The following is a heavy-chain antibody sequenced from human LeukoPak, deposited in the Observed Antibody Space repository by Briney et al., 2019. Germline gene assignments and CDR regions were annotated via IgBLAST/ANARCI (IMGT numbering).Heavy chain of an antibody. Sequence: ASVKVSCKASGYTFTSYYMHWVRQAPEQGLEWMGIINLSGGSASYAQKFQGRVTMTRDTSTSTVYMELSSLRSEDTAVYYCARGGYYDSSGYLPYYYYGMDVWGQGTTVTVSS. D-gene: IGHD3-22*01. V-gene: IGHV1-46*01. J-gene: IGHJ6*02. CDR2: INLSGGSA. CDR1: GYTFTSYY. CDR3: ARGGYYDSSGYLPYYYYGMDV.